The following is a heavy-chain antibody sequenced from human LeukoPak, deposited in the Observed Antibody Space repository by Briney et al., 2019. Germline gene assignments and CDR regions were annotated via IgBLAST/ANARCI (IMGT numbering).Heavy chain of an antibody. CDR3: ARGLKVVVIT. J-gene: IGHJ4*02. D-gene: IGHD3-22*01. Sequence: PSGGSLRLSCAASGFTVSSNYMSWVRQAPGKGLEWVSVIYSGGSTYYADSVKGRFTISRDNSKNTLYLQMNSLRAEDTAVYYCARGLKVVVITWGQGTLVTVSS. CDR1: GFTVSSNY. V-gene: IGHV3-66*01. CDR2: IYSGGST.